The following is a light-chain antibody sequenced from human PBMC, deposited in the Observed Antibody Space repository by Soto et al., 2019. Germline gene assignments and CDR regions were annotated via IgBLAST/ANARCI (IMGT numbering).Light chain of an antibody. Sequence: QSALTQPPSASGSPGQSVTISCTGTPSDVGASNYVSWYQQQPGKAPKLKISEVSKRPSGVPDRFAGSKSGNTASLTVSGLQAEDEADYYCSSSAGTKNMVFGAGTKLTVL. CDR3: SSSAGTKNMV. CDR2: EVS. J-gene: IGLJ2*01. CDR1: PSDVGASNY. V-gene: IGLV2-8*01.